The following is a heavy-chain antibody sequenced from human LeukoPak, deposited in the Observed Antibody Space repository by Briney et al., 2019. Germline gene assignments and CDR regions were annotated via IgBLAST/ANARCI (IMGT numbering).Heavy chain of an antibody. V-gene: IGHV3-48*03. D-gene: IGHD6-6*01. J-gene: IGHJ3*02. CDR3: ASETEGSSYDAFDT. CDR2: ITSGSDVV. CDR1: GFTFRNYE. Sequence: GGSLRLSCTTSGFTFRNYEMNWVRQAPGKGLEWISYITSGSDVVSYADSVKGRFTISRGNAKNSLFLQMNNLRAEDTAIYYCASETEGSSYDAFDTWGQGTMVSVSS.